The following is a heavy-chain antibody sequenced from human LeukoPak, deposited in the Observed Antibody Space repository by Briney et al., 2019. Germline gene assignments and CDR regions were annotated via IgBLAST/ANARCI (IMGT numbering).Heavy chain of an antibody. CDR2: IYTSGST. D-gene: IGHD3-22*01. CDR3: ARAPDPPDYYYDSSGYYFFDY. J-gene: IGHJ4*02. CDR1: GGSISSGSYY. V-gene: IGHV4-61*02. Sequence: SQTLSLTCTVSGGSISSGSYYWSWIRQPAGKGLEWIGRIYTSGSTNYSPSLKSRVTISVDTSKNQFSLKLSSVTAADTAVYYCARAPDPPDYYYDSSGYYFFDYWGQGTLVTVSS.